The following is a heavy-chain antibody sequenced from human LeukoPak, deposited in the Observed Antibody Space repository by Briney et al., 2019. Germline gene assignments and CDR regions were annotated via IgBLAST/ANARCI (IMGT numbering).Heavy chain of an antibody. Sequence: GESLTLSCAASGFTFSDSFMSWVRQPPGKGLEWVGRSRNKADSYTAEYPASVKGRLTTSRDESKNSLYLQISSLETEDAAVYYCATSSWYRLAYWGQGSLVTVSS. J-gene: IGHJ4*02. CDR1: GFTFSDSF. D-gene: IGHD6-13*01. CDR2: SRNKADSYTA. CDR3: ATSSWYRLAY. V-gene: IGHV3-72*01.